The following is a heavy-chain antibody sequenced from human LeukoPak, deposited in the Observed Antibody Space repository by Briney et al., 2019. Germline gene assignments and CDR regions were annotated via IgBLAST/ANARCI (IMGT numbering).Heavy chain of an antibody. V-gene: IGHV3-48*03. CDR1: GFTFDNDD. Sequence: PGGSLRLSCAASGFTFDNDDMNWVRQVPGKGLEWVAHISSGGNIIYYADSVRGRFTISRDNTKNSGYLQMNSLRAGDTAVYYCRRWFGSFDSWGQGTLVTVSS. CDR3: RRWFGSFDS. J-gene: IGHJ4*02. D-gene: IGHD3-10*01. CDR2: ISSGGNII.